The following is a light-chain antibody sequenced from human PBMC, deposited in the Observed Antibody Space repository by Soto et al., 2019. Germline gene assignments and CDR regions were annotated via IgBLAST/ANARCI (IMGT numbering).Light chain of an antibody. CDR1: QSVRSN. Sequence: EMVMTLSPATLSVSPGELASLSFRASQSVRSNLAWYQQRPGQAPRLLIYGASNRATGIPDRFSGSGPGTEFTLTISSLQSEDFAVYYCQQYNDWPRRLTFGGGTKVDIK. CDR2: GAS. V-gene: IGKV3D-15*01. CDR3: QQYNDWPRRLT. J-gene: IGKJ4*01.